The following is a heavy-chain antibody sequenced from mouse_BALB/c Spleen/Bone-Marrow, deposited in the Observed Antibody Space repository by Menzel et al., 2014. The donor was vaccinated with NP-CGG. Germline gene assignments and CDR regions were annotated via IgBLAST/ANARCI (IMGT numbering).Heavy chain of an antibody. D-gene: IGHD1-1*01. CDR2: INSGSSTI. CDR1: GFTFSSFG. J-gene: IGHJ2*01. Sequence: EVMLVESGGGLVQPGGSRKLSCAASGFTFSSFGMHWVRQAPEKGLEWVAYINSGSSTIYYADTVKGRFTISRDNPKNPLFLQMTSLRSEDTAMYYCARRYYGSSFSYFDYWGQGSTLTVSS. CDR3: ARRYYGSSFSYFDY. V-gene: IGHV5-17*02.